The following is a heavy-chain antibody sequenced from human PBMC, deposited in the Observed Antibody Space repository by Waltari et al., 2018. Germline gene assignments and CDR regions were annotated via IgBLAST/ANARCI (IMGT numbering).Heavy chain of an antibody. CDR1: GFTFSSSE. J-gene: IGHJ4*02. Sequence: EVQLVESGGGLVQTGGSLRLSCAASGFTFSSSEMNWVRQAPGKGREWVSDISSGGSNIFYAEAVKGRFTISRDNAKNSLYLQMNSLRVEDTAVYYCTRERSVTGKGNLDYWGQGTLVTVSS. V-gene: IGHV3-48*03. D-gene: IGHD3-10*01. CDR2: ISSGGSNI. CDR3: TRERSVTGKGNLDY.